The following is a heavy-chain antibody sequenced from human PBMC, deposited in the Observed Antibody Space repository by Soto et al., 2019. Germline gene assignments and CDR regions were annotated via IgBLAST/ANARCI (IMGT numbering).Heavy chain of an antibody. D-gene: IGHD3-3*01. CDR1: GGSVSSGSYC. V-gene: IGHV4-61*01. J-gene: IGHJ6*02. Sequence: PSETLSLTSTVSGGSVSSGSYCWSWIRQPPGKGLEWIGYIYYSGSTNYNPSLKSRVTISVDTSKNQFSLKLSSVTAADTAVYYCARESPLIFGVVISPPVYGMDVWGQGTTVTVSS. CDR3: ARESPLIFGVVISPPVYGMDV. CDR2: IYYSGST.